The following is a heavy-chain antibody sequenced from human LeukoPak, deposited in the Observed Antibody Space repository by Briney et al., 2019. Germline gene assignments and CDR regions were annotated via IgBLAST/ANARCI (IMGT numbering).Heavy chain of an antibody. V-gene: IGHV4-38-2*02. CDR1: GYSISSTYH. CDR2: ISQSGST. J-gene: IGHJ5*02. D-gene: IGHD3-3*01. Sequence: SETLSLTCTVSGYSISSTYHWGWIRQSPGKGLEWIGSISQSGSTYHNPSLKSRVTISVDTSKNQFSLKLNSVTAADTAVYYCARAGYDFWSGGFDPWGQGTLVTVSS. CDR3: ARAGYDFWSGGFDP.